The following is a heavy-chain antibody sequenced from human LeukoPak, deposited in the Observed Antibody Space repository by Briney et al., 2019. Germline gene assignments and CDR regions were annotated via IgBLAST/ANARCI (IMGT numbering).Heavy chain of an antibody. CDR1: GGSTSSYY. J-gene: IGHJ5*02. Sequence: PSETLSLTCTVSGGSTSSYYWSWIRQPPGKGLEWIGYIYYSGSTNYNPSLKSRVTISVDTSKNQFSLKLSSVTAADTAVYYCARGSGWFDPWGQGTLVTVSS. D-gene: IGHD6-25*01. CDR2: IYYSGST. CDR3: ARGSGWFDP. V-gene: IGHV4-59*01.